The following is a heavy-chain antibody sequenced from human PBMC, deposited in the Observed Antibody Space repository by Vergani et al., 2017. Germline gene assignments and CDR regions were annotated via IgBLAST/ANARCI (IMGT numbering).Heavy chain of an antibody. J-gene: IGHJ4*02. CDR3: ASVRVTIFGVVMSFDY. CDR1: GGSISSHY. D-gene: IGHD3-3*01. V-gene: IGHV4-59*11. CDR2: IYYSGST. Sequence: QVQLQESGPGLVKPSETLSLTCTVSGGSISSHYWSWIRQPPGKGLEWIGYIYYSGSTNYNPSLKSRVTISVDTSQNQFSLKLSAVTAADTAVYYCASVRVTIFGVVMSFDYWGQGTLVTVSS.